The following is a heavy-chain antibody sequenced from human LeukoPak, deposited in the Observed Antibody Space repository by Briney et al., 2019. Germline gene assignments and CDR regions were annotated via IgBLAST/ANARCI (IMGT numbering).Heavy chain of an antibody. CDR2: ITWDGGAT. Sequence: QSGGSLRLSCAASGFTFDDYAMHWVRQAPGKGLEWVPLITWDGGATYYADSVQGRFTISRDNSKNSLYLQMNSLRAEDTALYYCAKEHPSYSSSRKTGYYYYYMDVWGKGTTVTVSS. D-gene: IGHD6-13*01. CDR1: GFTFDDYA. J-gene: IGHJ6*03. V-gene: IGHV3-43D*03. CDR3: AKEHPSYSSSRKTGYYYYYMDV.